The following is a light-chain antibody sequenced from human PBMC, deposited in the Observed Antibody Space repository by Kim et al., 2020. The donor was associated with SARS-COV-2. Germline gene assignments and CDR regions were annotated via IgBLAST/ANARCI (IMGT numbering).Light chain of an antibody. J-gene: IGKJ4*01. CDR2: GAS. CDR3: QQYGSSPLT. V-gene: IGKV3-20*01. Sequence: SPGERATLSCRASQSVSSTYLAWYQQKPGQAPSLLIYGASSRATGIPDRFSGSGPGTDFTLTISRLEPEDFAVYYCQQYGSSPLTFGGGTKVDIK. CDR1: QSVSSTY.